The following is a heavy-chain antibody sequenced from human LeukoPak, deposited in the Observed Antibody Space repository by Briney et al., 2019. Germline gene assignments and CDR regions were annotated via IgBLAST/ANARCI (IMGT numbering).Heavy chain of an antibody. V-gene: IGHV1-46*01. CDR3: ARGSPSLT. CDR1: GYTFTNHY. J-gene: IGHJ5*02. Sequence: ASVKVSCKASGYTFTNHYIHWVRQAPGQGLEWMGIINAYGGSTSYVQNFQGRVTMTRNTSISTAYMELSSLRSEDTAVYYCARGSPSLTWGQGTLVTVSS. CDR2: INAYGGST.